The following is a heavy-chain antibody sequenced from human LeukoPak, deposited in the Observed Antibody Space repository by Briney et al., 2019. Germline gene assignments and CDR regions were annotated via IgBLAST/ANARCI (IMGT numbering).Heavy chain of an antibody. D-gene: IGHD6-19*01. CDR1: GFIFTSYH. CDR3: AKDRAFLLAGTHAFDI. CDR2: ISGSGGTT. V-gene: IGHV3-23*01. J-gene: IGHJ3*02. Sequence: GGSLRLSCEASGFIFTSYHMTWVRQAPGKGLEWVSTISGSGGTTYYADSVRGRFTISRVNSKNTLYLKMTSLRAEDTAVYYCAKDRAFLLAGTHAFDIWGQGTMVTVSS.